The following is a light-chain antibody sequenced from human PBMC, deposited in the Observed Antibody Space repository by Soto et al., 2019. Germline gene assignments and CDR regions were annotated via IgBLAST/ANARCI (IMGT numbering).Light chain of an antibody. CDR3: ASYTSSSTSVI. CDR1: SSDVGGYKY. V-gene: IGLV2-14*01. J-gene: IGLJ2*01. Sequence: QSVLTQPASVSGSPGQSITLSCTGTSSDVGGYKYVSWYQQHPDKAPKLIIFEVSNRPSGISSRFSGYKSGNTASLTISGLQAEDEADYYCASYTSSSTSVIFGRGTKVTVL. CDR2: EVS.